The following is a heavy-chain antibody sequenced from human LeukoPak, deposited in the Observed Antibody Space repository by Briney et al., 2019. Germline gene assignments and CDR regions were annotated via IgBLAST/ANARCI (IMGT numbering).Heavy chain of an antibody. D-gene: IGHD6-19*01. CDR1: GFSVRTAGGG. V-gene: IGHV2-5*02. J-gene: IGHJ4*02. CDR2: IYWDNYK. CDR3: AHRRPGYVSGWDQSFFDN. Sequence: SGPTLFHPSRTLTLTCSFCGFSVRTAGGGGGWIGQPQEKDREWHPVIYWDNYKRYTPSLKRRLTLTNDTSINQLVLTMTNIDPVDTATYYCAHRRPGYVSGWDQSFFDNWAPGTLVTVSS.